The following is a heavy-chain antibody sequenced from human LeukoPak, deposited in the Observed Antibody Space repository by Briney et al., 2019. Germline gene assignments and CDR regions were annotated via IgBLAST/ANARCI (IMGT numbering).Heavy chain of an antibody. Sequence: PSGTLSLTCAVSGGSISSSNWWSWVRQPPGKGLEWIGEIYHSGSTNYNPSLKSRVTISVDKSKNQFSLKLSSVTAADTAVYYWASSGYYYVRWFDPWGQGTLVTFSS. V-gene: IGHV4-4*02. CDR3: ASSGYYYVRWFDP. D-gene: IGHD3-22*01. J-gene: IGHJ5*02. CDR1: GGSISSSNW. CDR2: IYHSGST.